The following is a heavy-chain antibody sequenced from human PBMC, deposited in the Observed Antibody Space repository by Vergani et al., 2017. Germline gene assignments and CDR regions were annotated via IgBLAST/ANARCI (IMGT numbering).Heavy chain of an antibody. CDR1: GGSISSSSHF. D-gene: IGHD3-16*01. CDR3: ARHDAGHYDSSYYGLDV. Sequence: QLQLHKSGPGLVKPSETLSLTCTLSGGSISSSSHFWGWLRPTPGKGLEWIGSIYYSWSTYYNPSLKSRVSISVDTSKNQLSLKLSSVTAADSAVYYCARHDAGHYDSSYYGLDVWGKGTTVTVSS. CDR2: IYYSWST. J-gene: IGHJ6*04. V-gene: IGHV4-39*01.